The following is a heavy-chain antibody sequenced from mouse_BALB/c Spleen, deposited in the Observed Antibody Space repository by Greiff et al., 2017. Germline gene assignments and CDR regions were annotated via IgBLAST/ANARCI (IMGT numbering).Heavy chain of an antibody. CDR3: ARNVRDYFDY. Sequence: EVQLVESGGDLVKPGGSLKLSCAASGFTFSSYGMSWVRQTPDKRLEWVATISSGGSYTYYPDSVKGRFTISRDNAKNTLYLQMSSLKSEDTAMYYCARNVRDYFDYGGQGTTLTVSS. CDR2: ISSGGSYT. J-gene: IGHJ2*01. CDR1: GFTFSSYG. V-gene: IGHV5-6*01.